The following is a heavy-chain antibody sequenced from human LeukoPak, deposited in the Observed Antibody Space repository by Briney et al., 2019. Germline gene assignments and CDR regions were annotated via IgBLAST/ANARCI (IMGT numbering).Heavy chain of an antibody. CDR1: GYTFTGYY. CDR2: INPNSGGT. CDR3: ARERTLTSCYDY. Sequence: ASVKVSCKASGYTFTGYYMHWVRQTPGQGLEWMGWINPNSGGTNYAQKFQGRVTMTRDTSISTANMELSRLRSDDTAVYYCARERTLTSCYDYWGQGTLVTVSS. V-gene: IGHV1-2*02. J-gene: IGHJ4*02. D-gene: IGHD2-15*01.